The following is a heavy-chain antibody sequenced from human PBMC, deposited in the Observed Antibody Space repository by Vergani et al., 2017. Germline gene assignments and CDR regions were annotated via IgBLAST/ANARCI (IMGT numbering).Heavy chain of an antibody. CDR3: ARDWVDCSSTSCKGGYYMDV. Sequence: EVQLLESGGGLVQPGGSLRLSCAASGFTFSSYAMSWVRQAPGKGLEWVSAISGSGGSTYYADSVKGRFTISRDNSKNTLYLQMNSLRAEDTAVYYCARDWVDCSSTSCKGGYYMDVWGKGTTVTVSS. D-gene: IGHD2-2*01. V-gene: IGHV3-23*01. J-gene: IGHJ6*03. CDR2: ISGSGGST. CDR1: GFTFSSYA.